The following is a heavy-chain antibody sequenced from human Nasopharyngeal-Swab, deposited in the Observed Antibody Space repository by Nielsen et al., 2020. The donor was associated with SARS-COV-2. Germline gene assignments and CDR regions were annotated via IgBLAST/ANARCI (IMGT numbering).Heavy chain of an antibody. D-gene: IGHD1-26*01. Sequence: WIRPPPGKGLEWVAVIWYDGSNKYYADSVKGRFTISRDNSKNTLYLPMNSLRAEDTAVYYCARAPPSSIVGATSSGDYWGQGTLVTVSS. CDR2: IWYDGSNK. CDR3: ARAPPSSIVGATSSGDY. J-gene: IGHJ4*02. V-gene: IGHV3-33*01.